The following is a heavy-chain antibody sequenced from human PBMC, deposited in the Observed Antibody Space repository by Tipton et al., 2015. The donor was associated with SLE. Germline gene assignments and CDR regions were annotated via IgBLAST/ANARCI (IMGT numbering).Heavy chain of an antibody. CDR3: AREVEGYSSGWYYYYYYMDV. D-gene: IGHD6-19*01. V-gene: IGHV4-59*12. CDR2: VYDSGSA. Sequence: TLSLTCTVSGGSISRYYWSWIRQPPGKGLEWIGFVYDSGSAYYSPSLKSRVTISLDTSKNQFSLKLSSVTAADTAVYFCAREVEGYSSGWYYYYYYMDVWGKGTTVTVSS. J-gene: IGHJ6*03. CDR1: GGSISRYY.